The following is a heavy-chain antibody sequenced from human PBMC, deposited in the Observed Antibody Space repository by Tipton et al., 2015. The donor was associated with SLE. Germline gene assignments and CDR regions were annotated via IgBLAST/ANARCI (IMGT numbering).Heavy chain of an antibody. Sequence: TLSLTCTVSGDSLSTNYWNWIRQPAGKGLEWIGRMYGSGSPTHYNPSLESRVTMSVDTSQKQFSLKLTSVTAADTAVYYCARIRPGHGDPFDFWGQGALVTVSS. V-gene: IGHV4-4*07. CDR1: GDSLSTNY. CDR2: MYGSGSPT. CDR3: ARIRPGHGDPFDF. D-gene: IGHD3-3*01. J-gene: IGHJ4*02.